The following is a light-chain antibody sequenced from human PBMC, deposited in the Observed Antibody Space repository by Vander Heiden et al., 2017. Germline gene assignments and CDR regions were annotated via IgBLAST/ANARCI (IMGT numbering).Light chain of an antibody. J-gene: IGLJ2*01. Sequence: SYELTQPPSVSVSPGPTARLTCSGDKFGDKYACWYQQTPGPSPVLVISQDSKRASGVPERFSGYNSGTTATLTIIGTEARDEDDYDCQAGDSSTVVFGGGTKLTVL. V-gene: IGLV3-1*01. CDR2: QDS. CDR1: KFGDKY. CDR3: QAGDSSTVV.